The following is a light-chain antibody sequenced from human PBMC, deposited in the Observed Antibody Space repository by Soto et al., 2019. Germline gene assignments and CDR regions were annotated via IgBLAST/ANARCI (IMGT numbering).Light chain of an antibody. CDR1: QSISSW. Sequence: DIQMTQSPSTLSASVGDRVTITCRASQSISSWLAWYHQKPGKAPKLLIYDASTLANVVPSTFSGSGSGSEFTLTIRSLKPGDFATDFCQQYSSFLTFGRGTKVDIK. CDR2: DAS. V-gene: IGKV1-5*01. CDR3: QQYSSFLT. J-gene: IGKJ1*01.